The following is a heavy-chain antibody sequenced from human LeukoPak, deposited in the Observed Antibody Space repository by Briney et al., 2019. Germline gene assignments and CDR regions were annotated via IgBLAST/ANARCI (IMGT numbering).Heavy chain of an antibody. CDR3: AREGYCTDGVCYPFGY. Sequence: ASVKVSCKASGYTFTGYYMHWVRQAPGQGLEWMGRINPNSGGTNYAQKFQGRVTMTWDTSISTAYMELSRLRSDDTAVYYCAREGYCTDGVCYPFGYWGQGTLVTVSS. D-gene: IGHD2-8*01. V-gene: IGHV1-2*06. CDR2: INPNSGGT. CDR1: GYTFTGYY. J-gene: IGHJ4*02.